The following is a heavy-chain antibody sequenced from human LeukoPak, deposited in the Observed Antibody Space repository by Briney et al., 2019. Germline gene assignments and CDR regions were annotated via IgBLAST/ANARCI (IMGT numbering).Heavy chain of an antibody. CDR1: GFTFSSYW. CDR2: MNPDGSGK. Sequence: SGGSLRLSCAASGFTFSSYWMSWVRQAPGKGLEWVANMNPDGSGKYYVDSVKGRFTVSRDNARNALYLQMNSLRVEDTAVYYCGRDPAWGAIDYWGQGTLVTVSS. D-gene: IGHD7-27*01. CDR3: GRDPAWGAIDY. V-gene: IGHV3-7*01. J-gene: IGHJ4*02.